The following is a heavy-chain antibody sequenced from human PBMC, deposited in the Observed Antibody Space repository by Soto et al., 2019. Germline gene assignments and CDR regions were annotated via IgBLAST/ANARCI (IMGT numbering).Heavy chain of an antibody. V-gene: IGHV1-46*01. CDR2: INPSGGST. J-gene: IGHJ6*02. CDR1: GYTFTSYY. Sequence: ASVKVSCKASGYTFTSYYMHWVRQAPGQGLEWMGIINPSGGSTSYAQKFQGRVTMTRDTSTSTVYMELSSLRSEDTAVYYCARGDNERGYSGYDPRSYGMDVWGQGTTVTVSS. D-gene: IGHD5-12*01. CDR3: ARGDNERGYSGYDPRSYGMDV.